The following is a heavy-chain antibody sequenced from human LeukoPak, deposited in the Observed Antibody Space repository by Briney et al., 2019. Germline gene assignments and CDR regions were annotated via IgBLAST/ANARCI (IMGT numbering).Heavy chain of an antibody. V-gene: IGHV1-18*01. J-gene: IGHJ6*03. CDR1: GYTFTSYG. CDR2: ISAYNGNT. CDR3: ARAGGRQWLVRRDYCYYMDV. Sequence: ASVKVSCKASGYTFTSYGISWVRQAPGQGLEWMGWISAYNGNTNYAQKLQGRVTMTTDTSTSTAYMELRSLRSDDTAVYYCARAGGRQWLVRRDYCYYMDVWGKGTTVTISS. D-gene: IGHD6-19*01.